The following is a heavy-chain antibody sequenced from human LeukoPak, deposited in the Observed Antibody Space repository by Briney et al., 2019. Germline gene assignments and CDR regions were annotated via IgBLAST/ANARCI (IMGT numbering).Heavy chain of an antibody. V-gene: IGHV4-4*07. CDR2: IYTSGST. D-gene: IGHD3-10*01. CDR3: AREAYYYGSGSYPPAWFDP. J-gene: IGHJ5*02. CDR1: GGSISSYY. Sequence: SETLSLTCTVSGGSISSYYWSWIRQPAGKGLEWIGRIYTSGSTNYNPSLKSRVTMSVDTSKNQFSLKLSSVTAADTAVYYCAREAYYYGSGSYPPAWFDPWGQGTLVTVSS.